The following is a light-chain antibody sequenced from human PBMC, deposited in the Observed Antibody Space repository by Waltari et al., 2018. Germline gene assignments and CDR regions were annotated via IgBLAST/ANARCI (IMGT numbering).Light chain of an antibody. V-gene: IGLV2-14*01. Sequence: QSALTQPASVSGSPGQSITISCTGTSSDIGAYNYFPWYQHLPGKAPKLIISEVRRRPSGVSNRFSGSKSGNMASLTISGLQAEDEADYYCNSYTTSSTWVFGGGTKLTVL. CDR2: EVR. CDR3: NSYTTSSTWV. CDR1: SSDIGAYNY. J-gene: IGLJ3*02.